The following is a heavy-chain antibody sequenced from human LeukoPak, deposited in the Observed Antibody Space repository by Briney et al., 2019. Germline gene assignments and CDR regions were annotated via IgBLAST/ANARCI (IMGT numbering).Heavy chain of an antibody. CDR3: TSSYRSGWYGQY. CDR1: GFTFGDYP. J-gene: IGHJ4*02. V-gene: IGHV3-49*03. Sequence: GGSLRLSCTASGFTFGDYPITWFRQAPGKGLEWVGFIGSKTHGGTTEYAASVKGRFTISGDDSKNIAYLQMNSLKTEDTAMYYCTSSYRSGWYGQYWGQGTLVTVSS. CDR2: IGSKTHGGTT. D-gene: IGHD6-19*01.